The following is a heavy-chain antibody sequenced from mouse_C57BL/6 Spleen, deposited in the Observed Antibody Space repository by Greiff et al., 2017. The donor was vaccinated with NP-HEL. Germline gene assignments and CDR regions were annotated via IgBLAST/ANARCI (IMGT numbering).Heavy chain of an antibody. CDR2: IDPNSGGT. CDR3: ARAPFCITTVVARILDD. D-gene: IGHD1-1*01. Sequence: QVQLQQPGAELVKPGASVKLSCKASGYTFTSYWMHWVKQRPGRGLEWIGRIDPNSGGTKYNEKFKSKATLTVDKPSSTAYMQLSSLTSEDSAVYYCARAPFCITTVVARILDDWGQGTTLTVSS. CDR1: GYTFTSYW. V-gene: IGHV1-72*01. J-gene: IGHJ2*01.